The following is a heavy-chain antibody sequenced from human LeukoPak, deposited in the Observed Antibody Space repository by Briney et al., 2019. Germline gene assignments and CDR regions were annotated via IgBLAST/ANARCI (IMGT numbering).Heavy chain of an antibody. CDR3: AREQTTVTTAGAFDI. Sequence: SETLSLTCTVAGGSISSYYWSWLRQPPGKGLEWVEYIYYSGSTNYNPSLKSRVTISVDTSKNQFSLKLSSVTAADTAVYYCAREQTTVTTAGAFDIWGQGTMVTVSS. V-gene: IGHV4-59*01. D-gene: IGHD4-17*01. J-gene: IGHJ3*02. CDR2: IYYSGST. CDR1: GGSISSYY.